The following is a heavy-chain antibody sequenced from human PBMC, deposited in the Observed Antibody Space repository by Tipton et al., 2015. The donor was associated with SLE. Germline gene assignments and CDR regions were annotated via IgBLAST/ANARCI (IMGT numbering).Heavy chain of an antibody. Sequence: SLRLSCAASGFIFKDYWMNWVRQAPGRGLEWVANIKQDGGEKYYVDSVKGRFTISRDNSKNTLYLQMNSLRAEDTAVYYCARVLIPYYGMDVWGQGTTVTVSS. CDR1: GFIFKDYW. J-gene: IGHJ6*02. D-gene: IGHD3-16*01. V-gene: IGHV3-7*01. CDR2: IKQDGGEK. CDR3: ARVLIPYYGMDV.